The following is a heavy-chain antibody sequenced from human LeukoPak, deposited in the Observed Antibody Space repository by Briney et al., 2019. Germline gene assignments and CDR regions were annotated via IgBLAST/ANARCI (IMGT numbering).Heavy chain of an antibody. CDR3: ARGDDILTGYLHYYYYYMDV. D-gene: IGHD3-9*01. Sequence: ASVKVSCKASGYTFTSYYMHWVRQAPGQGLEWMGIINPSGGSTSYAQKFQGRVTMTRDMSTSTVYMELSSLRSEDTAVYYCARGDDILTGYLHYYYYYMDVWGKGTTVTVSS. CDR1: GYTFTSYY. CDR2: INPSGGST. J-gene: IGHJ6*03. V-gene: IGHV1-46*01.